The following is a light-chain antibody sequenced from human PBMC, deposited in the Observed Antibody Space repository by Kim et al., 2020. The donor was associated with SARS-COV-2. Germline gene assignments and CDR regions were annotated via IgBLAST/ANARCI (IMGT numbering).Light chain of an antibody. Sequence: GQRVTISCSGRSSNIGSNTVHWYQQLPGTAPKLLIYSNNQRPSGVPDRFSGSKAGTSASLAISGLQSEDEADYYCAAWDDSLNAVVFGGGTQLTVL. CDR1: SSNIGSNT. V-gene: IGLV1-44*01. CDR3: AAWDDSLNAVV. CDR2: SNN. J-gene: IGLJ2*01.